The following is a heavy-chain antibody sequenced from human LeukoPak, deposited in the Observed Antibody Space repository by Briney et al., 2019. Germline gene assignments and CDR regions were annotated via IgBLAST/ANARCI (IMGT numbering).Heavy chain of an antibody. V-gene: IGHV4-61*01. D-gene: IGHD6-13*01. CDR2: IYYSGST. CDR3: ASNYLSNSWYYFDY. J-gene: IGHJ4*02. CDR1: GGSVSSGSYY. Sequence: PSETLSLTCTVSGGSVSSGSYYWSWVRQPPGKGLEYIGYIYYSGSTNYNPSLKSRVTISVDTSKNQFSLKLNSVTGADTAVYYCASNYLSNSWYYFDYWGQGTLVTVSS.